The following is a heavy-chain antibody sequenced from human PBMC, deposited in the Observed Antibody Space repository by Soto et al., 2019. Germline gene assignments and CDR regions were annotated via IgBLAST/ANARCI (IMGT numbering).Heavy chain of an antibody. CDR1: GYTFTSFG. Sequence: ASVKVSCTASGYTFTSFGSSWVRQAPGQGLEWMGWIDAYNGKTNYAQKFRGRVTMTTDTSTSTAYMELRNLRSDDTAVYYCARDPPAHLDFDYWGQGTLVTVSS. CDR3: ARDPPAHLDFDY. J-gene: IGHJ4*02. CDR2: IDAYNGKT. V-gene: IGHV1-18*01.